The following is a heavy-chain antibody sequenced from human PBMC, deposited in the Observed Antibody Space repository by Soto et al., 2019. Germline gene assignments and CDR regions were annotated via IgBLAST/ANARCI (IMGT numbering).Heavy chain of an antibody. CDR1: GYTFTGYA. V-gene: IGHV1-3*05. CDR3: ARAVAVAADFDY. D-gene: IGHD6-19*01. Sequence: QVQLVQSGAEEKKPGASVKVSCKASGYTFTGYAMHWVRQASGQRLEWMGWINAGNGNTKYSQKFQGRVTITRDTSASTAYMELSSLRSEDTAVYYCARAVAVAADFDYWGQGTLVTVSS. CDR2: INAGNGNT. J-gene: IGHJ4*02.